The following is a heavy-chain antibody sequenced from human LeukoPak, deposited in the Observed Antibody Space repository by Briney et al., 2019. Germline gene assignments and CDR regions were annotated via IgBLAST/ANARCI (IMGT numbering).Heavy chain of an antibody. CDR3: AREASGSYFHN. CDR1: GFIFGNSY. Sequence: GGSLRLSCAASGFIFGNSYMSWVRQAPGKGLEWISLIRTDDSTYYADSVKGRFTISRDTSRNTLYLQMNILRAEDTAVYYCAREASGSYFHNWGQGTLVTVSS. D-gene: IGHD1-26*01. CDR2: IRTDDST. V-gene: IGHV3-53*01. J-gene: IGHJ1*01.